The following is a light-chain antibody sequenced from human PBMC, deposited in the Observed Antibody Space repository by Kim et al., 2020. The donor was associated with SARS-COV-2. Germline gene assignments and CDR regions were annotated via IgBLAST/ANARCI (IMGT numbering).Light chain of an antibody. CDR3: QAWDSRTRV. CDR1: KLGDKY. CDR2: QDS. J-gene: IGLJ2*01. V-gene: IGLV3-1*01. Sequence: SYELTQPPSVSVSPGQTASITCSGDKLGDKYACWYQQKPGQSPVLVIYQDSKRPSGIPERFSGSNSGNTATLTISGTQAMDEADYYCQAWDSRTRVFGGGTQLTVL.